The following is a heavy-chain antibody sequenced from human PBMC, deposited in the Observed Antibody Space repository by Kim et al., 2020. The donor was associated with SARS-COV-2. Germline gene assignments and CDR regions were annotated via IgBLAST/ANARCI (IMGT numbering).Heavy chain of an antibody. CDR2: IYYSGST. D-gene: IGHD3-10*01. J-gene: IGHJ3*02. V-gene: IGHV4-30-4*01. CDR1: GGSISSGDYY. Sequence: SETLSLTCTVSGGSISSGDYYWSWIRQPPGKGLEWIGYIYYSGSTYYNPSLKSRVTISVDTSKNQFSLKLSSVTAADTAVYYCARGLLWFGELLGSAFDIWGQGTMVTVSS. CDR3: ARGLLWFGELLGSAFDI.